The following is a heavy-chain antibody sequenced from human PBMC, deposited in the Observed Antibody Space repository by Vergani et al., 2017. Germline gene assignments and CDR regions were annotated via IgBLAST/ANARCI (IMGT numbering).Heavy chain of an antibody. CDR3: AGGERYCSSTSCYDAFDI. CDR1: GGTFSSYT. Sequence: QVQLVQSGAEVKKPGSSVKVSCKASGGTFSSYTISWVRQAPGQGREWMGRIIPILGIANYAQKFQGRVTITADKSTSTAYMELSSLRSEDTAVYYCAGGERYCSSTSCYDAFDIWGQGTMVTVSS. V-gene: IGHV1-69*02. CDR2: IIPILGIA. D-gene: IGHD2-2*01. J-gene: IGHJ3*02.